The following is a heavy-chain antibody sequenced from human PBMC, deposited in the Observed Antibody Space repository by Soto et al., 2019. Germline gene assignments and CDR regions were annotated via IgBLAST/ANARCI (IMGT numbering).Heavy chain of an antibody. CDR2: VNPSSGNT. V-gene: IGHV1-8*01. D-gene: IGHD1-20*01. Sequence: QVQLVQSGAEVKRPGASVKVSCEASGYTFTTYDINWVRQASGQGLEWMGCVNPSSGNTVYAQKFHGRVTMTRDTTISTAYMELSSLKSDDTAIYCFARASMYIWNDHWGQGTLVNVSS. J-gene: IGHJ5*02. CDR3: ARASMYIWNDH. CDR1: GYTFTTYD.